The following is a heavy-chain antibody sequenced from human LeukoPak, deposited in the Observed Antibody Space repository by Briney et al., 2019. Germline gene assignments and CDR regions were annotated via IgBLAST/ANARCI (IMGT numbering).Heavy chain of an antibody. CDR2: ISASGGT. D-gene: IGHD2-2*01. CDR1: GFTFSTYD. J-gene: IGHJ4*02. Sequence: PGGSLRLSCAASGFTFSTYDMSWVRQAPGKGLEWVSVISASGGTDYADSVKGRFTISRDNSKNTLYLQMNSLRAEGTAVYYCAKDIIQPGHYFDSWGQGSLVTVSS. CDR3: AKDIIQPGHYFDS. V-gene: IGHV3-23*01.